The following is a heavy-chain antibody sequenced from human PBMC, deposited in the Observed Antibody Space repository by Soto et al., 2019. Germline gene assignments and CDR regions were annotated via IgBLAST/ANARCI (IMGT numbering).Heavy chain of an antibody. CDR3: SRDGSGIYYSDDWCYNYYYCRGV. V-gene: IGHV1-46*03. Sequence: ASVKVTCKASGYTFTSYYMHWVRQAPGQGLEWMGIINPSGGSTSYAQKFQGRVTMTRDTSTSTVYMELSSLRCEDTDVYYCSRDGSGIYYSDDWCYNYYYCRGVWEKETTGTVCS. D-gene: IGHD3-10*01. CDR1: GYTFTSYY. CDR2: INPSGGST. J-gene: IGHJ6*03.